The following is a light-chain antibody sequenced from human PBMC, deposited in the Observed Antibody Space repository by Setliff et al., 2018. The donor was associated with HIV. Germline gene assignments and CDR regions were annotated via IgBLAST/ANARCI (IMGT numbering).Light chain of an antibody. CDR2: STK. Sequence: QTVVTQEPSFSVSPGGTVTLTCGLSPGSVSTNYYPSWYQQTPGQAPRTLIYSTKTRYSGVPDRSSGSILGNKAALTITGAQADDESYYYCMLYMGSGIYFFGTVTKVTVL. CDR3: MLYMGSGIYF. CDR1: PGSVSTNYY. J-gene: IGLJ1*01. V-gene: IGLV8-61*01.